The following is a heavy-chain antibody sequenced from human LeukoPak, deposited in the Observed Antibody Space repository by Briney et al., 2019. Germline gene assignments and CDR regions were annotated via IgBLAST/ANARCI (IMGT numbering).Heavy chain of an antibody. CDR2: INHSGST. J-gene: IGHJ4*02. Sequence: SETLSLTCAVYGGSFSGYYWSWIRQPPGKGLEWIGEINHSGSTNYNPSLKSRVTISVDTSKNQFSLKLSSVTAADTAVYYCARVKRQPNYYFDYWGQGTLVTVSS. CDR1: GGSFSGYY. CDR3: ARVKRQPNYYFDY. V-gene: IGHV4-34*01. D-gene: IGHD4/OR15-4a*01.